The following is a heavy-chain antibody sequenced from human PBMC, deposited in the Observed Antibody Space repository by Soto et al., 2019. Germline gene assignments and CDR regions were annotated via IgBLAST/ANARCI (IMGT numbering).Heavy chain of an antibody. D-gene: IGHD1-20*01. CDR1: GGSISSYY. Sequence: QVQLQESGPGLVKPSETLSLTCTVSGGSISSYYWSWIRQPPGKGLEWIGYIYYSGSTNYNPSLKSRVTITVDTSKIQFTQKLSSVTAADTAGDYCARLAEVSDAFDIWGQGTMVTVSS. CDR3: ARLAEVSDAFDI. J-gene: IGHJ3*02. CDR2: IYYSGST. V-gene: IGHV4-59*08.